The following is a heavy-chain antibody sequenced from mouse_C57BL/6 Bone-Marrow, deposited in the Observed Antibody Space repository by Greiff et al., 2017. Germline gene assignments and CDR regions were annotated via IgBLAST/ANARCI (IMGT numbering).Heavy chain of an antibody. J-gene: IGHJ4*01. D-gene: IGHD1-1*01. Sequence: QVQLQQSGAELVKPGASVKLSGKASGYTFTEYTIHWVKQRSGQGLEWIGWFYPGSGSIKYNEKFKDKATLTADKSSSTVYMELSRLTSEDSAVYFCARHSLYYYGSRGYYAMDYWGQGTSVTVSS. CDR1: GYTFTEYT. CDR2: FYPGSGSI. V-gene: IGHV1-62-2*01. CDR3: ARHSLYYYGSRGYYAMDY.